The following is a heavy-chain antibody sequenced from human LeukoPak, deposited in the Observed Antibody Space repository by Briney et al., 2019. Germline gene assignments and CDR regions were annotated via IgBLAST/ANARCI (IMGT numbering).Heavy chain of an antibody. CDR1: GGSISSGSYY. CDR3: ARDELVGYGGNSGWQYFDL. J-gene: IGHJ2*01. CDR2: IYTSGST. V-gene: IGHV4-61*02. D-gene: IGHD4-23*01. Sequence: SETLSLTCTVSGGSISSGSYYWSWIRQPAGKGLEWIGRIYTSGSTNYNPSLKSRVTISVDTSKNQFSLKLSSVTAADTAVYYCARDELVGYGGNSGWQYFDLWGRGTLVTVSS.